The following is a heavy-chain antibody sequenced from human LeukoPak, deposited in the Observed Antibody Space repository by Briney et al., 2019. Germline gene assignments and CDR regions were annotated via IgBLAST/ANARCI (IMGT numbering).Heavy chain of an antibody. J-gene: IGHJ5*02. Sequence: SETLSLTCAVNNGSFSNYYWTWIRQSPGKGLQWIGEISQSGTTNYNPSLKSRLTLSIDESKNHLSLTLTSVTAADTALYFCARGGGNYLFFCDRGRLDPWGQGTLVTVSS. CDR1: NGSFSNYY. V-gene: IGHV4-34*01. D-gene: IGHD2-15*01. CDR3: ARGGGNYLFFCDRGRLDP. CDR2: ISQSGTT.